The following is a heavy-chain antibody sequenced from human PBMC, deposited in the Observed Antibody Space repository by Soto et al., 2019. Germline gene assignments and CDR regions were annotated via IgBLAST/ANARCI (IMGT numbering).Heavy chain of an antibody. D-gene: IGHD6-13*01. CDR3: ARAARQGSSWYFWFDP. CDR1: GGSFSRHV. J-gene: IGHJ5*02. Sequence: QGQLVQSGSEVKTPGSSVKVSCKTSGGSFSRHVINRVRQAPGHGLEWMGGIIPMFGTTNYAQTFKGRVTIRADETTSTGYMELRSERSEDAAVYYCARAARQGSSWYFWFDPWGPGTLVTVSS. CDR2: IIPMFGTT. V-gene: IGHV1-69*01.